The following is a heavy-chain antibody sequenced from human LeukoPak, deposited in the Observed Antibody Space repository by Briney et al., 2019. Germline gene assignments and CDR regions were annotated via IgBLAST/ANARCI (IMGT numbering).Heavy chain of an antibody. CDR1: GGSISSSSYY. V-gene: IGHV4-39*01. CDR2: IYYSGST. CDR3: ARRRGIAAAGIDY. J-gene: IGHJ4*02. Sequence: PSETLSLTCTVSGGSISSSSYYWGWIRQPPGKGLEWIGSIYYSGSTYYNPSLKSRVTISVDTSKNQFSLELSSVTAADAAVYYCARRRGIAAAGIDYWGQGTLVTVSS. D-gene: IGHD6-13*01.